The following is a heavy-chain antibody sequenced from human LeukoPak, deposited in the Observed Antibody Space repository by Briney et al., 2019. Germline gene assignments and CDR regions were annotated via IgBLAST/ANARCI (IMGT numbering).Heavy chain of an antibody. CDR2: INPNSGGT. CDR3: ARGAKNWNYHWFDP. J-gene: IGHJ5*02. Sequence: ASVKVSCKASGYTFTGYYIHWVRQAPGQGLEWMGWINPNSGGTNYAQKFQGRVTMTRDTSISTAYMELSRLRSDDTAVYYCARGAKNWNYHWFDPWGQGTLVTVSS. D-gene: IGHD1-7*01. CDR1: GYTFTGYY. V-gene: IGHV1-2*02.